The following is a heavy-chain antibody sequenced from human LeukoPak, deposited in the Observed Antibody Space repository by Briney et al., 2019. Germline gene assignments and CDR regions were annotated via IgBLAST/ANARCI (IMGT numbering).Heavy chain of an antibody. Sequence: PSETLSLTCAVYGGSFSGYYWSWIRQPPGKGLEWIGEINHSGSTNYNPSLKSRVTISVDTSKNQFSLKLSSATAADTAVYYCASFCSSTSCYVGMDVWGQGTTVTVSS. V-gene: IGHV4-34*01. CDR3: ASFCSSTSCYVGMDV. CDR1: GGSFSGYY. CDR2: INHSGST. D-gene: IGHD2-2*01. J-gene: IGHJ6*02.